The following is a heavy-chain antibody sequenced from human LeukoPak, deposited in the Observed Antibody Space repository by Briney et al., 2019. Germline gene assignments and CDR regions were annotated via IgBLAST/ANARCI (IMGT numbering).Heavy chain of an antibody. CDR2: ISAYNGNT. D-gene: IGHD3-22*01. V-gene: IGHV1-18*04. CDR1: GYTFTNYY. CDR3: ATYYYDSSGYYPFDY. J-gene: IGHJ4*02. Sequence: ASVKVSCKASGYTFTNYYIHWVRQAPGQGLEWMGWISAYNGNTNYAQKLQGRVTMTTDTSTSTAYMELRSLRSDDTAVYYCATYYYDSSGYYPFDYWGQGTLVTVSS.